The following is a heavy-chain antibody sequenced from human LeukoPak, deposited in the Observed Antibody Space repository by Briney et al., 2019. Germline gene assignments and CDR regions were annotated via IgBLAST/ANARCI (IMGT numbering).Heavy chain of an antibody. CDR3: ARDIIGLERRGAFDI. CDR1: GGSISGGGYY. J-gene: IGHJ3*02. V-gene: IGHV4-39*07. Sequence: SETLSLTCNVSGGSISGGGYYWGWIRQTPGKGLEWIGSIHYGGTTYYNPSLRSRVAISVDTSMDQISLNLRSVSAADTALFYCARDIIGLERRGAFDIWGQGTMVTVSS. D-gene: IGHD1-1*01. CDR2: IHYGGTT.